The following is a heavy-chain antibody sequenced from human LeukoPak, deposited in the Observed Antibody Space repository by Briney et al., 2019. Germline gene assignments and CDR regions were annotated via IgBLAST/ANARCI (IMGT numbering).Heavy chain of an antibody. CDR3: AKDLVTMVRGADS. D-gene: IGHD3-10*01. Sequence: PGGSLRLSCSASGFTVSNYSIHWVRQAPGKGLEWVAVISYEGSNKYYADSVKGRFTISRDNSKNTLYLQINSLRAEDTAVYYCAKDLVTMVRGADSWGQGTLVTVSS. CDR1: GFTVSNYS. V-gene: IGHV3-30*18. J-gene: IGHJ4*02. CDR2: ISYEGSNK.